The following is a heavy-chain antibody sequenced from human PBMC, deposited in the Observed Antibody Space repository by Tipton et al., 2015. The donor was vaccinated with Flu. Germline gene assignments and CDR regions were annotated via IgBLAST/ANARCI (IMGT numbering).Heavy chain of an antibody. J-gene: IGHJ4*02. CDR1: GGSFSGYY. CDR3: AREPSLYSYGSRSRTFDY. D-gene: IGHD3-10*01. V-gene: IGHV4-34*01. Sequence: TLSLTCAVYGGSFSGYYWSWIRQPPGKGLEWIGEINHSGSTNYNPSLKSRVTISVDTSKNQFSLKLSSVTAADTAVYYCAREPSLYSYGSRSRTFDYWGQGTLVTVSS. CDR2: INHSGST.